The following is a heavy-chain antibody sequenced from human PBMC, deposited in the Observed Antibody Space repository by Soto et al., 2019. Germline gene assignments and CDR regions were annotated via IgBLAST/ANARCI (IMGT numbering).Heavy chain of an antibody. J-gene: IGHJ4*02. D-gene: IGHD3-3*01. Sequence: ASVKVSCKASGYTFTSYGISWVRQAPGQGLEWMGWISAYNGNTNYAQKLQGRVTMTTDTSTSTAYMELRSLRSDDTAVYYCAIGIDDFWSGYYTKYYFDYWGQGTLVTVSS. CDR2: ISAYNGNT. V-gene: IGHV1-18*01. CDR1: GYTFTSYG. CDR3: AIGIDDFWSGYYTKYYFDY.